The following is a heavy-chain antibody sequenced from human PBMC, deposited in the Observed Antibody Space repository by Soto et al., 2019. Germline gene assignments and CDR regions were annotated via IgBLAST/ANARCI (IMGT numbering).Heavy chain of an antibody. D-gene: IGHD3-3*01. CDR2: INPSGGST. J-gene: IGHJ6*02. CDR1: GYTFTSYY. CDR3: ARSVADFWSGPLTYYYYGMDV. Sequence: ASVKVSCKASGYTFTSYYMHWVRQAPGQGLEWMGIINPSGGSTRYAQKFQGRVTMTRDTSTSTVYMELSSLRSEDTAVYYCARSVADFWSGPLTYYYYGMDVWGQGTTVTVFS. V-gene: IGHV1-46*01.